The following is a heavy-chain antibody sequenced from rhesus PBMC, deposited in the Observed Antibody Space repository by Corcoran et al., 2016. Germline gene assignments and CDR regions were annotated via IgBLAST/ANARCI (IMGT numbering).Heavy chain of an antibody. V-gene: IGHV4S7*01. CDR1: AGSISDRYY. J-gene: IGHJ4*01. Sequence: QVQLQESGPGLVKPSETLSLTCAVSAGSISDRYYCHWIRHPPGKGLEWIGNIYGSSGSTYYNPSLKSRVTSSKDTAKNQFSLKLSSVTAADTAVYYCAKLYCSGGVCTFDYWGQGVLVTVSS. CDR3: AKLYCSGGVCTFDY. CDR2: IYGSSGST. D-gene: IGHD2-39*02.